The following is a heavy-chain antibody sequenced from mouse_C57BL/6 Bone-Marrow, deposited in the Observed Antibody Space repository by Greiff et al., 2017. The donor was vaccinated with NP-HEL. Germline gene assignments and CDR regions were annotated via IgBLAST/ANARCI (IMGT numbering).Heavy chain of an antibody. CDR2: GQGLEWIG. CDR3: AEAAADYCWRWVYSNYLFAY. D-gene: IGHD2-5*01. J-gene: IGHJ3*01. CDR1: YTSFRRLH. V-gene: IGHV1-87*01. Sequence: QVQLQQSGPELARPWASVKISCQASYTSFRRLHFAIRDTNYWMQWVKQRLGQGLEWIGAIYPGNGDTSYNQKFNGKATLTADKYTSTDYMQRSRLTAEAAADYCWRWVYSNYLFAYWGQGTLVTVSA.